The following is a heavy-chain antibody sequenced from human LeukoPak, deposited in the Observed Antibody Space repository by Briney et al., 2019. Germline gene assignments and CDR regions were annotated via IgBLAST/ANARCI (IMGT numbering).Heavy chain of an antibody. D-gene: IGHD6-13*01. Sequence: GGSLRLSCAVSGFIVSSDYMSWVRQAPGKGLEWVGRIKSKTDGGTTDYAAPVKGRFTISRDDSKNTLYLQMNSLKTEDTAVYYCTTCIAAAGTFGDGAFDIWGQGTMVTVSS. CDR1: GFIVSSDY. CDR2: IKSKTDGGTT. V-gene: IGHV3-15*01. J-gene: IGHJ3*02. CDR3: TTCIAAAGTFGDGAFDI.